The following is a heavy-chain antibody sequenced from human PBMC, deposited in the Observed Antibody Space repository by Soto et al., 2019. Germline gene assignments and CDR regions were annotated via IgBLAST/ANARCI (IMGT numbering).Heavy chain of an antibody. CDR3: AKAPYCGGDCYPTPFDY. Sequence: EVQLLESGGGLVQPGGSLRLSCAASGFTFSSYAMSWVRQAPGKGLEWVSAISGSGGSTYYADSVKGRFTISRDNSKNXXYLQMNSLRAEDTAVYYCAKAPYCGGDCYPTPFDYWGQGTLVTVSS. D-gene: IGHD2-21*02. V-gene: IGHV3-23*01. J-gene: IGHJ4*02. CDR2: ISGSGGST. CDR1: GFTFSSYA.